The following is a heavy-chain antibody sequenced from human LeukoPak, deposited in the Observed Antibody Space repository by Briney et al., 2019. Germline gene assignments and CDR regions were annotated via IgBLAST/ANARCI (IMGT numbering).Heavy chain of an antibody. Sequence: GGSLRLSCAASGFTFSSYSMNWVRQAPGKGLEWVSSISSSSYIYYADSVKGRFTISRDNAKNSLYLQMNSLRAEDTAVYYCARDSPPYYDILTGYYKYFDYWGQGTLVSVSS. D-gene: IGHD3-9*01. CDR3: ARDSPPYYDILTGYYKYFDY. J-gene: IGHJ4*02. V-gene: IGHV3-21*01. CDR2: ISSSSYI. CDR1: GFTFSSYS.